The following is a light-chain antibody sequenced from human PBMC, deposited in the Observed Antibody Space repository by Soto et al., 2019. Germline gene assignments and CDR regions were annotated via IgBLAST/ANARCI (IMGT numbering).Light chain of an antibody. CDR3: QQYENLPYT. Sequence: DIQLNQSPPSLSASVGDRVSITCQASLDIRNYLNWYQHKPGRAPKLLIYDTSNLETGVPSRFGGSASVTNFSFIITGLQPEDVATYYCQQYENLPYTFGQGTKLEI. CDR2: DTS. CDR1: LDIRNY. V-gene: IGKV1-33*01. J-gene: IGKJ2*01.